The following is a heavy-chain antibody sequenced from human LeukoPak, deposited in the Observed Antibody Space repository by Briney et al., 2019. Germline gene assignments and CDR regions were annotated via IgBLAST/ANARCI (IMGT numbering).Heavy chain of an antibody. V-gene: IGHV1-69*13. CDR3: ARAYFTYYYGSGSHYYFDY. CDR2: IIPIFGTA. CDR1: GGTFSSYA. Sequence: SVKVSCKASGGTFSSYAISWVRQAPGQGLEWMGGIIPIFGTANYAQKFQGRVTITADESTSTAYMELSSLRSEDTAVYYCARAYFTYYYGSGSHYYFDYWGQGTLVTVSS. D-gene: IGHD3-10*01. J-gene: IGHJ4*02.